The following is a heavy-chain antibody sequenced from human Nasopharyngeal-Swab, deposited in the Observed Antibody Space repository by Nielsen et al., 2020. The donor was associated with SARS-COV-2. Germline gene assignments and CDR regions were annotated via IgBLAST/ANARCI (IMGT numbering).Heavy chain of an antibody. V-gene: IGHV3-66*01. J-gene: IGHJ4*02. CDR2: IYSGGTT. D-gene: IGHD2-21*02. CDR1: GFTVENDY. Sequence: GESLKISCEASGFTVENDYVSWVRQAPGKRLEWLSIIYSGGTTYYADSVRGRFIVSKDNSKNTLYLEMNSLRVDDTAVYHCAKMATDRHRVHFDFWGRGTLVTVSS. CDR3: AKMATDRHRVHFDF.